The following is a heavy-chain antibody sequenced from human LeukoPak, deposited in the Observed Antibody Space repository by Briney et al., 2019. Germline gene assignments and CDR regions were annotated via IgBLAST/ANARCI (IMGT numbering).Heavy chain of an antibody. Sequence: ASVKVSCKASGGTFSSYAISWVRQAPGQGLEWMGGIIPIFGTANYAQKFQGRVTITADESTSTAYMELSSLRSEDTAVYYCAREGTGYSSGWVDFWGQGTLVTVSS. CDR3: AREGTGYSSGWVDF. CDR1: GGTFSSYA. J-gene: IGHJ5*01. V-gene: IGHV1-69*13. CDR2: IIPIFGTA. D-gene: IGHD6-19*01.